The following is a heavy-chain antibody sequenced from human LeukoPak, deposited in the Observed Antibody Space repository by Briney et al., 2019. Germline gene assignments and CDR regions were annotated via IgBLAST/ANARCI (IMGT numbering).Heavy chain of an antibody. D-gene: IGHD3-16*01. J-gene: IGHJ6*03. CDR2: IIPIFGTA. V-gene: IGHV1-69*05. CDR3: ARDVTGDQEDYYYYMDV. Sequence: ASVKVSCKASGGTFSSYAISWGRQAPGQGLEWMGGIIPIFGTANYAQKFQGRVTITTDESTSTAYMELSSPRSEDTAVYYCARDVTGDQEDYYYYMDVWGKGTTVTVSS. CDR1: GGTFSSYA.